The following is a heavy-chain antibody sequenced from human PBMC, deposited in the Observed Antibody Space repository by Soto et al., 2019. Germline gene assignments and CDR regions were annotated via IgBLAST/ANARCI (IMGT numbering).Heavy chain of an antibody. Sequence: ASVKVSCKASGYTFTSYYMHWVRQAPGQGLEWKGIINPSGGSTSYAQKFQGRVTMTRDTSTSTVYMELSSLRSEDTAVYYCARDAKAVAGSKYYYGMDVWGQGTTVTVSS. D-gene: IGHD6-19*01. CDR1: GYTFTSYY. J-gene: IGHJ6*02. CDR2: INPSGGST. V-gene: IGHV1-46*01. CDR3: ARDAKAVAGSKYYYGMDV.